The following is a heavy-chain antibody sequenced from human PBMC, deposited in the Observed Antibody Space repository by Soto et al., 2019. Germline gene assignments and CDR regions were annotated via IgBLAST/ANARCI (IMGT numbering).Heavy chain of an antibody. CDR3: ARTSAAGKYYYGMDV. V-gene: IGHV5-51*01. CDR2: IYPGDSDT. J-gene: IGHJ6*02. CDR1: GNGFPGSW. D-gene: IGHD6-13*01. Sequence: GESLKISCRGLGNGFPGSWFGWVRRWPGKGLEWMGIIYPGDSDTRYSPSFQGQVTISADKSISTAYLQWSSLKASDTAMYYCARTSAAGKYYYGMDVWGQGTTVTVSS.